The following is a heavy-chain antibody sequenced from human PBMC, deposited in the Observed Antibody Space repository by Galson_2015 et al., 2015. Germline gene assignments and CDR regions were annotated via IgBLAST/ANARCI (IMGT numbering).Heavy chain of an antibody. Sequence: SVKVSCKASGYTFSNYHIHWVRQAPGQGLEWMGIVTPGSGATSYAEKFQGRVIMTGDMSTTTAFLELSSLRSDDTALYYCARGTSATGYGDHWGQGTLVTVSS. CDR3: ARGTSATGYGDH. D-gene: IGHD5-12*01. CDR1: GYTFSNYH. CDR2: VTPGSGAT. V-gene: IGHV1-46*01. J-gene: IGHJ4*02.